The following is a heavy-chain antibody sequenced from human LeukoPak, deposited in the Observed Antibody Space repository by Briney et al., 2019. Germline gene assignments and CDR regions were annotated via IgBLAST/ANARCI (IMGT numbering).Heavy chain of an antibody. CDR3: ARDTYYIGSPDYYYGMDV. CDR2: IWYDGSNK. D-gene: IGHD3-9*01. CDR1: GFTFSSYG. V-gene: IGHV3-33*08. J-gene: IGHJ6*02. Sequence: PGGSLRLSCAASGFTFSSYGMHWVRQAPGKGLEWVAVIWYDGSNKYYADSVKGRFTISRDNSKNTLYLQMNSLRAEDTAVYYCARDTYYIGSPDYYYGMDVWGQGTTVTVSS.